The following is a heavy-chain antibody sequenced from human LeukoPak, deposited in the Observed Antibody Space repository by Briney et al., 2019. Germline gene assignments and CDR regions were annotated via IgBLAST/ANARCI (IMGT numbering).Heavy chain of an antibody. CDR1: GGTFSSYA. Sequence: ASVKVSCKASGGTFSSYAISWVRQAPGQGLEWMGGIIPIFGTANYAQKFQGRATITADESTSTAYMELSSLRSEDTAVYYCARAKGSSSGGNFDYWGQGTLVTVSS. D-gene: IGHD6-6*01. CDR3: ARAKGSSSGGNFDY. J-gene: IGHJ4*02. V-gene: IGHV1-69*13. CDR2: IIPIFGTA.